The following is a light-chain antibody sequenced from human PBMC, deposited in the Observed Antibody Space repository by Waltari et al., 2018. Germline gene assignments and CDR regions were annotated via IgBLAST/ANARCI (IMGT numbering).Light chain of an antibody. Sequence: DIVMTQSPDSLAVSLGERATIKCQSSPSVLYTSNNKNYLAWYQQKPGQPPKLLIYWASARESGVPDRFSGSGSGTDFTLTIRSLQAEDVAVYYCHQYYTTPCSFGQGTKLEIK. CDR2: WAS. V-gene: IGKV4-1*01. CDR3: HQYYTTPCS. J-gene: IGKJ2*04. CDR1: PSVLYTSNNKNY.